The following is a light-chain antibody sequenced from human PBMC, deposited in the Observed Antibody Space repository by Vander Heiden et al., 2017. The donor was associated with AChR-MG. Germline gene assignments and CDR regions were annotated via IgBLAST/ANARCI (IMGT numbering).Light chain of an antibody. CDR3: QLYSSSPSWT. J-gene: IGKJ1*01. V-gene: IGKV3-20*01. CDR1: QSVSSTY. Sequence: EVVLTQSPGTLSLSPGERATLSCRASQSVSSTYLAWYQQKPGQAPRLLIYGASTRATGIPDRFSGSGSVTDFTLTISRLEPEDFAVYYCQLYSSSPSWTFGQGTKVEIK. CDR2: GAS.